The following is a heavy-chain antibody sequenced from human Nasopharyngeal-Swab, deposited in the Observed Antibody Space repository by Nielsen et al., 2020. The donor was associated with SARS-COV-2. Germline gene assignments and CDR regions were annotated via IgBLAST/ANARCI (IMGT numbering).Heavy chain of an antibody. J-gene: IGHJ6*03. Sequence: SETLSLTCAVSGGSISSSYWWTWVRQAPGKGLQWTAEIYHSGDTNYNPSLKSRSTISLDKSKNLFSLNLKSVTAADTAFYYCTRARGYCSAVRCYDYCYMDVWGKGLTVTVSS. CDR1: GGSISSSYW. CDR2: IYHSGDT. V-gene: IGHV4-4*02. D-gene: IGHD2-15*01. CDR3: TRARGYCSAVRCYDYCYMDV.